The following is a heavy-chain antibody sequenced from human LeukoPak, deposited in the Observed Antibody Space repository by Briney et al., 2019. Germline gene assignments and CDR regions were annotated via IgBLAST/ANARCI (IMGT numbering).Heavy chain of an antibody. Sequence: ASVKVSCKASGGTFSSYAISWVRQAPGQGLEWVGRIIPIFGTANYAQKFQGRVTITTDESTSTAYMELSSLRSEDTAVYYCAREWWELLRNDAFDIWGQGTMVTVSS. V-gene: IGHV1-69*05. CDR3: AREWWELLRNDAFDI. CDR1: GGTFSSYA. D-gene: IGHD1-26*01. CDR2: IIPIFGTA. J-gene: IGHJ3*02.